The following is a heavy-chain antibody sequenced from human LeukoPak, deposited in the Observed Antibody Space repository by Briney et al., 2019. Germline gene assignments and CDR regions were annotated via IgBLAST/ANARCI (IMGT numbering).Heavy chain of an antibody. CDR2: FSYSGST. CDR3: ARVSPLWGIGGYYFEY. CDR1: GGSISRSSYY. V-gene: IGHV4-39*07. J-gene: IGHJ4*02. D-gene: IGHD3-10*01. Sequence: SETLSLTCTVSGGSISRSSYYWGWIRQPPGKGLEWIGSFSYSGSTYYNPSLKSRVTISVDTSKNQFSLKVNSVTAADTAVYYCARVSPLWGIGGYYFEYWGQGTLVTVSS.